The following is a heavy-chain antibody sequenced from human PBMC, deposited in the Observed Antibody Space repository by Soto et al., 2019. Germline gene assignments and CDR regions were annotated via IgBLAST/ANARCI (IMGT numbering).Heavy chain of an antibody. Sequence: DVQLVESGGGLVKPGGSLRLSCAASGFTFTKAWMNWVRRAPGKGLEWVGRIKSKTDAGTIDYAAPVKGRFTISRDDSENTLYLQMNSLISEDTAVYYCTTDSRGAAAPHLDYWGQGTLVTVSS. CDR3: TTDSRGAAAPHLDY. CDR1: GFTFTKAW. J-gene: IGHJ4*02. V-gene: IGHV3-15*07. CDR2: IKSKTDAGTI. D-gene: IGHD6-13*01.